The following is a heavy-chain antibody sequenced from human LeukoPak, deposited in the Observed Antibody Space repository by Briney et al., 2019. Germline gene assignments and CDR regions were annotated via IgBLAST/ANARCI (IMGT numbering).Heavy chain of an antibody. Sequence: ASVKVSCKASGYTFTSYGISWVRQAPGQGLEWMGWISAYNGNTNYAQKLQGRVTLTTDTATNTAYMELRSLRSDDTAVYYCARDIAVTNFDYWGQGTLLTVSS. CDR2: ISAYNGNT. CDR3: ARDIAVTNFDY. D-gene: IGHD4-17*01. J-gene: IGHJ4*02. CDR1: GYTFTSYG. V-gene: IGHV1-18*01.